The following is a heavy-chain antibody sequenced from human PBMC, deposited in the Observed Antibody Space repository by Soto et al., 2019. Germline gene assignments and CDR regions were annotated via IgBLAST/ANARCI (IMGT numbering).Heavy chain of an antibody. CDR1: GGSISSYY. CDR3: ARLSISASGWYYFDY. J-gene: IGHJ4*02. CDR2: IYYSGST. Sequence: SETLSLTCTVSGGSISSYYWSWIRQPPGKGLEWIGYIYYSGSTNYNPSLKSRVTISVDTSKNQFSLKLSSVTAADTAVYYCARLSISASGWYYFDYWGQGTLVPVSS. D-gene: IGHD6-19*01. V-gene: IGHV4-59*08.